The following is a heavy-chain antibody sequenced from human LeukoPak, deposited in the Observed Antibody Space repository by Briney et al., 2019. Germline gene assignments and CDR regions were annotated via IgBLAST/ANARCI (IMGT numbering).Heavy chain of an antibody. Sequence: ASVKVSCKASGGTFSSYAISWVRQAPGQGLEWMGGIIPIFGTANYAQKFQGRATIAADESTSTAYMELSSLRSEDTAVYYCARERGDLAHDAGDYWGQGTLVTVSS. J-gene: IGHJ4*02. CDR2: IIPIFGTA. V-gene: IGHV1-69*13. D-gene: IGHD5-24*01. CDR3: ARERGDLAHDAGDY. CDR1: GGTFSSYA.